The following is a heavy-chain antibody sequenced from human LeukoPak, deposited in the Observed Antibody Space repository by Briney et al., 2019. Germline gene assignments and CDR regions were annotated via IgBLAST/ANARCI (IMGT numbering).Heavy chain of an antibody. CDR3: AREPNSSGCFDP. CDR2: INPNSGGT. V-gene: IGHV1-2*02. J-gene: IGHJ5*02. Sequence: AASVKVSCKASGYTFTGYYMHWVRQAPGQGLEWMGWINPNSGGTNYAQKFQGRVTMTRDTSISTAYMELSRLRSDDTAVYYCAREPNSSGCFDPWGQGTLVTVSS. CDR1: GYTFTGYY. D-gene: IGHD6-19*01.